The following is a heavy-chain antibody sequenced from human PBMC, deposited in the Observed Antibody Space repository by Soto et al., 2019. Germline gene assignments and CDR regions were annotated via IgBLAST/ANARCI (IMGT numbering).Heavy chain of an antibody. CDR1: GYTFTSYD. Sequence: QVQLVQSGAEVKKPGASVKVSCKASGYTFTSYDINWVRQATGQGLEWMGWMNPNSGNTGYAQKFQGRVTMTRNTSIGTAYMELSSLRSEDTAVYYCARVRSRLESPGANVLRFLGNYYYYMDVWGKGTTVTVSS. J-gene: IGHJ6*03. CDR2: MNPNSGNT. D-gene: IGHD3-3*01. V-gene: IGHV1-8*01. CDR3: ARVRSRLESPGANVLRFLGNYYYYMDV.